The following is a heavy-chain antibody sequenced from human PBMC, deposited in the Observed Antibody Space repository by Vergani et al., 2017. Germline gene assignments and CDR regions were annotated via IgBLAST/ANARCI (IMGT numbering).Heavy chain of an antibody. CDR1: GASVNSYY. D-gene: IGHD3-10*01. CDR2: FHHTGMT. CDR3: ARHGGSGYVYHRFDP. Sequence: QVKLQESGPGLVKPSGTLSPTCTVSGASVNSYYWSWIRRPPGKGLEWIASFHHTGMTYNNPSLQSRVTISVDTSKNLISLKLNYVPAADTPLYDCARHGGSGYVYHRFDPWGQGTLGTGSS. V-gene: IGHV4-59*08. J-gene: IGHJ5*02.